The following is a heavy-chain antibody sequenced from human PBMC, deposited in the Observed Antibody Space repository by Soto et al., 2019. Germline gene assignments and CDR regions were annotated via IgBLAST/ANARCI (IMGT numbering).Heavy chain of an antibody. J-gene: IGHJ3*02. Sequence: GGSLRLSCAASGFTFSNAWMSWVRQAPGKGLEWVGRIKSKTDGGTTDYAAPVKGRFTISRDDSKNTLYLQMNSLKTEDTAVYYCTTSVVGAVIVVVVAATDAFDIWGQGTMVTVSS. CDR2: IKSKTDGGTT. CDR1: GFTFSNAW. D-gene: IGHD2-15*01. V-gene: IGHV3-15*01. CDR3: TTSVVGAVIVVVVAATDAFDI.